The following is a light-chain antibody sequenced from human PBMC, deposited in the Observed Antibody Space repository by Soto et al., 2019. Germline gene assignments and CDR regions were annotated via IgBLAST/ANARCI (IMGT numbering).Light chain of an antibody. V-gene: IGKV1-33*01. Sequence: DIPLTQSPSSLSASVGDRVTITCQASQDMSNHLNWYQQKPGKAPNLLIYDASDLETGVPSRFSGGGSGTFFSFTINSLQPEDIAIYFCQKHDGVPLFGPGTKVEIK. CDR3: QKHDGVPL. CDR1: QDMSNH. CDR2: DAS. J-gene: IGKJ3*01.